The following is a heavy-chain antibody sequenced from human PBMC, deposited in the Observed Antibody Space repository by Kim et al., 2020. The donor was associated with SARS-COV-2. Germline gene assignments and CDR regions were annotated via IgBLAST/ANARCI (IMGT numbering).Heavy chain of an antibody. V-gene: IGHV1-24*01. J-gene: IGHJ6*02. CDR1: GYSLTELS. Sequence: ASVTVSCKVSGYSLTELSMHWVRQAPGKGLEWMGSFHAELGEPVHAQKFQGRVTMSGDTSTDTAYMELSGLRSTDTAVYYCARGFDMDVWGQGTTVIVSS. CDR2: FHAELGEP. CDR3: ARGFDMDV.